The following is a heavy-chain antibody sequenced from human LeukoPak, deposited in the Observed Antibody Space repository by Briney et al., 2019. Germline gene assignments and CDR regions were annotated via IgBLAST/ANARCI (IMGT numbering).Heavy chain of an antibody. CDR1: GGSFSGYY. CDR3: AGGVRGSWYLTRFDP. J-gene: IGHJ5*02. Sequence: PSETLSLTCAVYGGSFSGYYWSWIRQPPGKGLEWIGEINHSGSTNYNPSLKSRVTISVDTSKNQFSLKLSSVTAADTAVYYCAGGVRGSWYLTRFDPWGQGTLVTVSS. CDR2: INHSGST. V-gene: IGHV4-34*01. D-gene: IGHD6-13*01.